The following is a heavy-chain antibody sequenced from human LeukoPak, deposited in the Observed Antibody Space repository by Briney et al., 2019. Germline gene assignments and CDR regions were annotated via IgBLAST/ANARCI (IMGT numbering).Heavy chain of an antibody. CDR1: GFTFSSHG. CDR3: ARDLGYCSSTSCDIGYNGRYYYYGMDV. V-gene: IGHV3-33*01. J-gene: IGHJ6*02. CDR2: IWYDGSNK. D-gene: IGHD2-2*01. Sequence: GGSLRLSCAASGFTFSSHGMHWVRQAPGKGLEWVAVIWYDGSNKYYADSVKGRFTISRDNSKNTLYLQMNSLRAEDTAVYYCARDLGYCSSTSCDIGYNGRYYYYGMDVWGQGTTVTVSS.